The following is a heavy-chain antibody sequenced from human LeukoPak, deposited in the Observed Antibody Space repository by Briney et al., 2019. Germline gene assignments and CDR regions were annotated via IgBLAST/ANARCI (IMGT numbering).Heavy chain of an antibody. J-gene: IGHJ4*02. CDR2: ISPSGDRT. CDR1: GFTFSSYA. D-gene: IGHD1-1*01. V-gene: IGHV3-23*01. CDR3: ARDHNYAFDN. Sequence: PGGSLRLSCAASGFTFSSYAMSWVRQAPGKGLEWVSFISPSGDRTSNADSVEGRFTISRDNTRNTLYLQMNSLRVEDTAVYYCARDHNYAFDNWGQGTLVTVSS.